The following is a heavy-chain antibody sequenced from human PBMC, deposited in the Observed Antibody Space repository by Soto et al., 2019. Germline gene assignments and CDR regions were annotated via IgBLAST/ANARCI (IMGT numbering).Heavy chain of an antibody. D-gene: IGHD4-17*01. Sequence: QVQLVESGGGLVKPGGSLRLSCAASGFTFSDYYMSWIRQAPGKGLEWVSYISSSSSYTNYADSVKGRFTISRDNAKNXLYLQMNSLRAEDTAVYYCARHRTTVTTAGGIFQHWGQGTLVTVSS. CDR1: GFTFSDYY. CDR2: ISSSSSYT. CDR3: ARHRTTVTTAGGIFQH. J-gene: IGHJ1*01. V-gene: IGHV3-11*05.